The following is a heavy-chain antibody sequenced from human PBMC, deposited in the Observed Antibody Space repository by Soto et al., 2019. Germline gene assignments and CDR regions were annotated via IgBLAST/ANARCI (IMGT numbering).Heavy chain of an antibody. D-gene: IGHD1-7*01. Sequence: QVQLQESGPGLVKPSGTLSLTCAVSGGSFTSNNWWTWVRQPPGQGLEWIGEIYRTGSTNYNPSLKSRVTRSLDQSENQSSLKVTSLTAADPAVYYCASRDPGTSVDYWGQGTLVNVS. CDR3: ASRDPGTSVDY. CDR2: IYRTGST. V-gene: IGHV4-4*02. J-gene: IGHJ4*02. CDR1: GGSFTSNNW.